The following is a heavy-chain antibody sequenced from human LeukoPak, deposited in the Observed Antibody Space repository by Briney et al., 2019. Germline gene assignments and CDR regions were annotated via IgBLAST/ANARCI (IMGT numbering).Heavy chain of an antibody. CDR1: AGSVSNYY. V-gene: IGHV4-59*02. CDR3: ARGQGDDYHYYYGMDV. J-gene: IGHJ6*02. CDR2: IHSSGTT. Sequence: SETLSLTCTVSAGSVSNYYWSWIRQPPGKGLEWIGYIHSSGTTYYHPSLKSRATISIDTSKNQFSLKLSSVTAADTTVYYCARGQGDDYHYYYGMDVWGQGTTVTVSS.